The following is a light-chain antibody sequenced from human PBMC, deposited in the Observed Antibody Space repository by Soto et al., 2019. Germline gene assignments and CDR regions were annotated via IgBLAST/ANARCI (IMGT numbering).Light chain of an antibody. CDR1: SSNIGAGYD. CDR2: GNS. Sequence: QSVLTQPPSVSGAPGQRVTISCTGSSSNIGAGYDVHWYQQLPGTAPKLLIYGNSNRASGVPDRFSGSKSGTSASLAITGLQAEDEADYYCQSYDSGLSGHVVFGGGTKVTVL. V-gene: IGLV1-40*01. CDR3: QSYDSGLSGHVV. J-gene: IGLJ2*01.